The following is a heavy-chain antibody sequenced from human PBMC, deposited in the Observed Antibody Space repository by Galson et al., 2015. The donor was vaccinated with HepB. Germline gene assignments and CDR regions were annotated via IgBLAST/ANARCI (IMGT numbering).Heavy chain of an antibody. CDR1: GFTFSTHA. D-gene: IGHD2-2*01. Sequence: SLRLSCAASGFTFSTHAMHWVRQAPGKGLEWVTIISYDASNKYYADSVNGRFTISRDNSKNTLYLQMNSLRADDTAVYYCARGRGYCSSASCLKNHFDYWGQGTLVTVSS. CDR2: ISYDASNK. CDR3: ARGRGYCSSASCLKNHFDY. V-gene: IGHV3-30-3*01. J-gene: IGHJ4*02.